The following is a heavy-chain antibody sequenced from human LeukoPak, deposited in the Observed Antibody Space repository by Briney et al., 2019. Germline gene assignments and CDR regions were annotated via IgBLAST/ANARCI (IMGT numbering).Heavy chain of an antibody. CDR1: GYTFTSYY. Sequence: ASMKVSCKASGYTFTSYYMHWVRQAPGQGLEWMGLINPSGGSTSYAQKFQGRVTMTRDTSTSTVYMELSSLRSEDTAVYYCASGATFGGVIKPAFDYWGQGTLVTVSS. CDR2: INPSGGST. V-gene: IGHV1-46*01. J-gene: IGHJ4*02. D-gene: IGHD3-16*02. CDR3: ASGATFGGVIKPAFDY.